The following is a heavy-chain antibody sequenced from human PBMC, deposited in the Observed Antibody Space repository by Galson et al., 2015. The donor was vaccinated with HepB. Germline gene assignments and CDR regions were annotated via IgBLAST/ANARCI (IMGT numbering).Heavy chain of an antibody. Sequence: SLRLSCAASGFTFSSYAMHWVRQAPGKGLEWVAVISYDGSNKYYAESVKGRFTISRDNSKNTLYLQMNSLRAEDTAVYYCARDGDYDSTGGVTLFDHWGQGTLVTVSS. CDR2: ISYDGSNK. J-gene: IGHJ4*02. CDR1: GFTFSSYA. V-gene: IGHV3-30*04. CDR3: ARDGDYDSTGGVTLFDH. D-gene: IGHD3-22*01.